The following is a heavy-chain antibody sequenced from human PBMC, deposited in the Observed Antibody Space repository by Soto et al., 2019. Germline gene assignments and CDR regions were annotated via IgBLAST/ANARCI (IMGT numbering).Heavy chain of an antibody. D-gene: IGHD2-15*01. CDR2: IDSSGSYI. J-gene: IGHJ6*02. Sequence: PGGSLRLSCAASDSTFSTYGMNWLRQAPGKGLEWVSSIDSSGSYIYYTDSVQGRFIVSRDNAKNLLYLQMNSLRAEDTAVYYCARRIVILAADYGMDVWGQGTTVTVSS. CDR1: DSTFSTYG. CDR3: ARRIVILAADYGMDV. V-gene: IGHV3-21*01.